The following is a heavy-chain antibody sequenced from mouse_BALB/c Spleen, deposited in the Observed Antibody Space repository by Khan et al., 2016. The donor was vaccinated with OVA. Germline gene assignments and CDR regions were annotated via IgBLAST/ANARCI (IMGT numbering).Heavy chain of an antibody. D-gene: IGHD4-1*01. CDR2: INPYNGAT. J-gene: IGHJ2*01. CDR3: ARGNWQSYYFDY. Sequence: VQLKQSGPELVKPGTSVKMSCKASGYRFTSYLIHWVKQKPGQGLEWIGYINPYNGATKYDEKFKGKATLTSDKSSNTAYMELSSLTSEDSAVYYWARGNWQSYYFDYWGQGTTLTVSS. CDR1: GYRFTSYL. V-gene: IGHV1S136*01.